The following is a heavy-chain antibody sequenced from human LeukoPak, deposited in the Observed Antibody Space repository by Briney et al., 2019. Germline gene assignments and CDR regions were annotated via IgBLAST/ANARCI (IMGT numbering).Heavy chain of an antibody. CDR1: GFTFRSYW. CDR2: INSDGSST. CDR3: ARDRCSSTSCFYDY. D-gene: IGHD2-2*01. V-gene: IGHV3-74*01. Sequence: GGSLRLSCAASGFTFRSYWMHWVRQAPGKGLVWVSHINSDGSSTSYADSVKGRFTISRDNAMNTLYLQVNSLRGEDTAVYYCARDRCSSTSCFYDYWGQGTLVTVSS. J-gene: IGHJ4*02.